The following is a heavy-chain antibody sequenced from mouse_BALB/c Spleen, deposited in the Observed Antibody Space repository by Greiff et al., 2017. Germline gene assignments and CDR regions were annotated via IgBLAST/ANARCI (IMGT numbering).Heavy chain of an antibody. D-gene: IGHD1-1*02. CDR3: ARRWLYAMDY. CDR1: GFNIKDTY. CDR2: IDPANGNT. J-gene: IGHJ4*01. V-gene: IGHV14-3*02. Sequence: EVQLQQSGAELVKPGASVKLSCTASGFNIKDTYMHWVKQRPEQGLEWIGRIDPANGNTKYDPKFQGKATLTSDKSSSTAYMELSSLTSEDSAVYYCARRWLYAMDYWGQGTSVTVSS.